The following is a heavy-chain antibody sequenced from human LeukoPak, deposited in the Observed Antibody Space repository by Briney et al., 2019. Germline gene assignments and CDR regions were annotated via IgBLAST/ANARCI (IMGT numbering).Heavy chain of an antibody. J-gene: IGHJ4*02. CDR1: GFTFSSYS. Sequence: PGGSLRLSCAASGFTFSSYSMNWVRQAPGKGLEWVSSISSSSSYIYYADSVKGRFTISRDNAKNSLYLQMNSLRAEDTAVYYCARTIAVAVPANDYWGQGTLVTVSS. V-gene: IGHV3-21*01. CDR2: ISSSSSYI. CDR3: ARTIAVAVPANDY. D-gene: IGHD6-19*01.